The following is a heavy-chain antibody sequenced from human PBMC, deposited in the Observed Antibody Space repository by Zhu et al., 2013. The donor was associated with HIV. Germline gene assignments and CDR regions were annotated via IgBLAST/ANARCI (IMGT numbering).Heavy chain of an antibody. CDR3: ARRREWVSPSDR. J-gene: IGHJ5*02. D-gene: IGHD3-3*01. V-gene: IGHV1-18*01. CDR2: ISVYNGNT. CDR1: GYTFTNYG. Sequence: QVQLVQSGGEVKKPGASVKVSFKASGYTFTNYGISYLRQAPGQGLEWMGWISVYNGNTNYAQKFQGRITMTTDTSTSTVYMELRSLRPDDTAVYYCARRREWVSPSDRWGQGTLVTVSS.